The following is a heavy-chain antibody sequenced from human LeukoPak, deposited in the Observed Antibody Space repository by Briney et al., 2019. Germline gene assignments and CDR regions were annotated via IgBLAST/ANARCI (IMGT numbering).Heavy chain of an antibody. J-gene: IGHJ5*02. CDR2: ISGGGSNI. CDR3: AKAQASKVTAAFSRVFDH. Sequence: PGGSLRVACVASGFTFSTYGLAWVRQAPGKGLEWVPSISGGGSNIYYGDSLKGRFTISRDNSKNTLYLQLNSLRVEDTAIYYCAKAQASKVTAAFSRVFDHWGQGTLVTVSS. D-gene: IGHD6-13*01. V-gene: IGHV3-23*01. CDR1: GFTFSTYG.